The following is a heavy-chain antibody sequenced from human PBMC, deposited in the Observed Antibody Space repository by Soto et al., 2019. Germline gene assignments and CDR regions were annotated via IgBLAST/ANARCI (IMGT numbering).Heavy chain of an antibody. Sequence: QVQLVQSGAEVKKPGSSVKVSCKASGGTFSSYTISWVRQAPGQGLEWMGRIIPILGIANYAQKFQGRVTITADKSTSTAYMELSSLKSEYTTVYYCAREIGWRDQDIVVVQAAMFNWGQGTLVTVSS. CDR1: GGTFSSYT. CDR3: AREIGWRDQDIVVVQAAMFN. J-gene: IGHJ4*02. D-gene: IGHD2-2*01. V-gene: IGHV1-69*08. CDR2: IIPILGIA.